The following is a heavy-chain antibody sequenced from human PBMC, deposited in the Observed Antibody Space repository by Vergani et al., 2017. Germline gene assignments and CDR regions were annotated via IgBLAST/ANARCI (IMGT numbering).Heavy chain of an antibody. V-gene: IGHV4-59*08. CDR2: ICYSGST. CDR3: ARLVAGLHYGMDV. D-gene: IGHD5-12*01. CDR1: GGSISSYY. J-gene: IGHJ6*02. Sequence: QVQLQESGPGLVKPSETLSLTCTVSGGSISSYYWSWIRQPPGKGLEWIGYICYSGSTNYNPSLKSRVTISVDTSKNQFSLKLSSVTAADTAVYYCARLVAGLHYGMDVWGQGTTVTVSS.